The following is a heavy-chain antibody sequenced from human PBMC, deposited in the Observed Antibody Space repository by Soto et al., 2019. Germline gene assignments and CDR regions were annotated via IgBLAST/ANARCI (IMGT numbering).Heavy chain of an antibody. J-gene: IGHJ5*02. Sequence: SGPTLVNPTQTLTLTCTFSGFSLSTRGVGVGWIRQPPGKALEWLALIYRDDDKRYSPSLKSRLTITKDTSKNQVVLTMTNMDPVDTATYYCAHLKGDSSSWYRELLEWFDPWGQGTLVTVSS. CDR1: GFSLSTRGVG. D-gene: IGHD6-13*01. V-gene: IGHV2-5*02. CDR2: IYRDDDK. CDR3: AHLKGDSSSWYRELLEWFDP.